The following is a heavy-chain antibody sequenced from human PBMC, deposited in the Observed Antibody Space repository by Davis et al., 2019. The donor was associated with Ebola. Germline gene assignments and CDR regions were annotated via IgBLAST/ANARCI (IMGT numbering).Heavy chain of an antibody. CDR1: GYTFTGYA. Sequence: AASVKVSCKASGYTFTGYAMHWVRQAPGQRLEWMGWINAGNGNTKYSQKFQGRVTITRDTSASTAYMELSSLRSEDTAVYYCARDPAEIFGVVIIGYYFDYWGQGTLVTVSS. V-gene: IGHV1-3*01. J-gene: IGHJ4*02. CDR2: INAGNGNT. CDR3: ARDPAEIFGVVIIGYYFDY. D-gene: IGHD3-3*01.